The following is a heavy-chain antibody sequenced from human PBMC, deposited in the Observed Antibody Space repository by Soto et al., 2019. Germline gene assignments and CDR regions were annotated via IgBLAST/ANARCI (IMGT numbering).Heavy chain of an antibody. D-gene: IGHD3-22*01. Sequence: SETLSLTCTVSGGSINNKSYYWGWIRQPPGKGLEWIGSIYYSGSTYYNPSLKSRVTISVDTSKNQFSLKLSSLTAADTAVYYCARHQDYYDNSGYFDYWGQGTLVTVSS. CDR3: ARHQDYYDNSGYFDY. V-gene: IGHV4-39*01. CDR2: IYYSGST. J-gene: IGHJ4*02. CDR1: GGSINNKSYY.